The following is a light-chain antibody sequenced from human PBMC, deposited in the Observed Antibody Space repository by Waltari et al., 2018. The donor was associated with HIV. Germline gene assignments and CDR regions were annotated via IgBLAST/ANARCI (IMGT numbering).Light chain of an antibody. CDR2: SNN. CDR1: SSNIESNT. V-gene: IGLV1-44*01. CDR3: AAWDDSLNGWV. J-gene: IGLJ3*02. Sequence: QSVLTQPSSASGTPGQRVAISCSGSSSNIESNTVNWYQQLPGTAPKLLGYSNNQRPSGVPDRISGSKSGTSASLAISGLQSEDEADYYWAAWDDSLNGWVFGGGTKLTVL.